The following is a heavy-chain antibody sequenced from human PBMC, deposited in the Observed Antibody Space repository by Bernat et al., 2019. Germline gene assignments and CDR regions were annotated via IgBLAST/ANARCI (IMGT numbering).Heavy chain of an antibody. CDR1: GFTFSDYY. CDR2: ISSSSSYT. V-gene: IGHV3-11*05. J-gene: IGHJ4*02. CDR3: ARGKGLEDQYFDY. Sequence: QVQLVASGGGLVKPGGSLRLSCAASGFTFSDYYMSWIRQAPGKGLEWVSYISSSSSYTNYADSVKGRFTISRDNAKNSLYLQMNSLRAEDTAVYYCARGKGLEDQYFDYWGQGTLVTVSS. D-gene: IGHD6-19*01.